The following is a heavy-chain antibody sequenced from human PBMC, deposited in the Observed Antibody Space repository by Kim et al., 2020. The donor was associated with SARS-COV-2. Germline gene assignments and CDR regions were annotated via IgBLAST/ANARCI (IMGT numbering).Heavy chain of an antibody. CDR3: ARDQRYSSGWYVY. CDR1: GGTFSSYA. J-gene: IGHJ4*02. V-gene: IGHV1-69*13. Sequence: SVKVSCKASGGTFSSYAISWVRQAPGQGLEWMGGIIPIFGTANYAQKFQGRVTITADESTSTAYMELSSLRSEDTAVYYCARDQRYSSGWYVYWGQGTLVTVSS. D-gene: IGHD6-19*01. CDR2: IIPIFGTA.